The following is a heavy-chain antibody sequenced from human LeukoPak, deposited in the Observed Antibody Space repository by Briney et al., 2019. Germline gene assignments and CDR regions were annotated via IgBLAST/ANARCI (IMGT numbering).Heavy chain of an antibody. CDR2: ISGSGGST. Sequence: GGSLRLSCAASGFTFSSYAMSWVRQAPGKGLEWVSAISGSGGSTYYADSVKGRFTISRDNSKNTLYLQMNSLRAEDTAVYYCANPGDEGSYLSFDYWGQGTLVTVSS. J-gene: IGHJ4*02. CDR3: ANPGDEGSYLSFDY. V-gene: IGHV3-23*01. D-gene: IGHD1-26*01. CDR1: GFTFSSYA.